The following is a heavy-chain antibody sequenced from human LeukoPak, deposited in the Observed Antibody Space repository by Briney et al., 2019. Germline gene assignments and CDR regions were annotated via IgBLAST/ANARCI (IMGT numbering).Heavy chain of an antibody. CDR3: ARSSLLWFGVNNWFDP. Sequence: SQTLSLTCTVSGGSISSGGYYWSWIRQHPGKGLEWIGYIYYSGSTYYNPSLKSRVTISVDTSKNQFSLKLSSVTAADTAVYYCARSSLLWFGVNNWFDPWGQGTLVTVSS. J-gene: IGHJ5*02. CDR1: GGSISSGGYY. CDR2: IYYSGST. V-gene: IGHV4-31*03. D-gene: IGHD3-10*01.